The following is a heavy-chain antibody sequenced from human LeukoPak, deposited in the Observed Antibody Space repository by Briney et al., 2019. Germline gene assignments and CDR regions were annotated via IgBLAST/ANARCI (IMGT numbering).Heavy chain of an antibody. J-gene: IGHJ4*02. CDR3: ARAKGYYYDSSGYSN. CDR1: GYTFFSYG. D-gene: IGHD3-22*01. Sequence: ASVKVSCKASGYTFFSYGISWVRQAPGQGLEWMGWISAYNGNTNYAQKLQGRVTMTTDTSTSTAYMELRSLRSDDTAVYYCARAKGYYYDSSGYSNWGQGTLVTVSS. CDR2: ISAYNGNT. V-gene: IGHV1-18*01.